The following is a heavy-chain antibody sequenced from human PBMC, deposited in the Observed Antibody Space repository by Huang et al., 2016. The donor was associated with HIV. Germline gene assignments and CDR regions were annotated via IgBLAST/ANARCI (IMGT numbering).Heavy chain of an antibody. CDR3: AKSTYYYDSSGYYYGERAFDI. V-gene: IGHV3-23*01. CDR2: ISVRGGRT. D-gene: IGHD3-22*01. CDR1: GFTFSNYA. J-gene: IGHJ3*02. Sequence: EVQLLESGGGLVQPGGSLRLTCAASGFTFSNYALTWVRQAPGKGLEWVSAISVRGGRTYSTDSVKGRLTISRDNSKNTLYLQMNSLRAEDTAVYYCAKSTYYYDSSGYYYGERAFDIWGQGTMVTVSS.